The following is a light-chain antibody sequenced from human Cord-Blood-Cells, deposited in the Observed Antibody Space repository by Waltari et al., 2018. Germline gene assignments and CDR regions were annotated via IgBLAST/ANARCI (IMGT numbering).Light chain of an antibody. CDR2: GKN. Sequence: SSELTQDPAVSVALGQTVRITCQGDSLRSYYASWYQQKPGQAPVLVIYGKNNRPPGIPDRVSGSSSGNTASLTITGAQAEDEADYYCNSRDSSGNHHVVFGGGTKLTVL. CDR3: NSRDSSGNHHVV. J-gene: IGLJ2*01. CDR1: SLRSYY. V-gene: IGLV3-19*01.